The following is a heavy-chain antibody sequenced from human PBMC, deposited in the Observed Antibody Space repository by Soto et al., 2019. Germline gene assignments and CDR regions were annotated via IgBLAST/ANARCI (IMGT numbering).Heavy chain of an antibody. CDR2: IWSDGSSK. V-gene: IGHV3-33*01. J-gene: IGHJ3*02. D-gene: IGHD4-17*01. CDR3: ARGVGDYDAFDI. CDR1: GITFSSSG. Sequence: GGSLRLSCTMSGITFSSSGIHWVRQAPGKGLEWVAMIWSDGSSKYYADSVKGRFVISRDNSISTVYLQMNSLRAEDTAVYYCARGVGDYDAFDIWGQGTMVTVSS.